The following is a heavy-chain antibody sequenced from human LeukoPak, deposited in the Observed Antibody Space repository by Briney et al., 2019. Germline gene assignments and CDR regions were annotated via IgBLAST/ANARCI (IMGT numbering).Heavy chain of an antibody. CDR1: GGSISSSTYH. V-gene: IGHV4-39*07. CDR3: ARDHRNYYDSSGVQFDP. Sequence: SSETLSLTCTVSGGSISSSTYHWGWIRQPPGKGLEWIGSIYYSGATYYNPSLKSRVTISVDSSKNQFSLRLSSATAADTAVYYCARDHRNYYDSSGVQFDPWGQGTLVTVSS. J-gene: IGHJ5*02. CDR2: IYYSGAT. D-gene: IGHD3-22*01.